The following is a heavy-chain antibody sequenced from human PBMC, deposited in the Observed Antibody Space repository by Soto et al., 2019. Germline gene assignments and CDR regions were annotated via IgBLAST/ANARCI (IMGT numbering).Heavy chain of an antibody. CDR1: GFTFSSYD. CDR3: ARGGGLDGMDV. V-gene: IGHV3-13*01. J-gene: IGHJ6*02. Sequence: ESGGGLVQPGGSLRLSCAASGFTFSSYDMHWVRQATGKGLEWVSAIGTAGDTYYPGSVKGRFTISRENAKNSLYLQMNSLRAGDTAVYYCARGGGLDGMDVWGQGTTVTVSS. CDR2: IGTAGDT. D-gene: IGHD3-10*01.